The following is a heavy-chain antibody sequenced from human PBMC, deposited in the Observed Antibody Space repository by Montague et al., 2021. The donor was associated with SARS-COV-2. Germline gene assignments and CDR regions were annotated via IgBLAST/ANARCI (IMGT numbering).Heavy chain of an antibody. D-gene: IGHD6-19*01. V-gene: IGHV4-59*08. CDR3: ARQSGRLWGIAVAGAFDY. J-gene: IGHJ4*02. CDR1: GGSISSYY. Sequence: SESLSHTCTVSGGSISSYYWSWIRQPPGKGLEWIGYIYYSGSTNYNPSLKSRVTISVDTSKNQFSLKLSSVTAADTAVYYCARQSGRLWGIAVAGAFDYWGQGTLVTVSS. CDR2: IYYSGST.